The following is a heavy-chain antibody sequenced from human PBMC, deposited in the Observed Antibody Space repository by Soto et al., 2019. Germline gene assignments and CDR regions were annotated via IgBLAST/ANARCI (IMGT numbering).Heavy chain of an antibody. CDR1: RFTFSNYW. J-gene: IGHJ4*02. D-gene: IGHD6-19*01. Sequence: GGSLRLSCAASRFTFSNYWMHWVRQAPGKGLVWLSRINSDGSSTSYADSVKGRFTISRDNAKNTLYLQMNSLRAEDTAVYYCARGRASIPLAGFDCWGQGTLVTVSS. CDR2: INSDGSST. CDR3: ARGRASIPLAGFDC. V-gene: IGHV3-74*01.